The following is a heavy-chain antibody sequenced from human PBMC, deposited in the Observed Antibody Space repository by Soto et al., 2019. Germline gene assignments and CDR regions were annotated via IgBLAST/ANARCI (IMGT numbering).Heavy chain of an antibody. CDR2: TYYRSKWYN. CDR1: GDSVSSNSAA. Sequence: PXQTLSLACAISGDSVSSNSAAWNWIRHSPSRGLEWLGRTYYRSKWYNDYAVSVKSQITINPDTSKNQFSLQLNSVTPEDTAVYYCERAGYSSGWYNWFDPWGQGTLVTVYS. V-gene: IGHV6-1*01. CDR3: ERAGYSSGWYNWFDP. J-gene: IGHJ5*02. D-gene: IGHD6-19*01.